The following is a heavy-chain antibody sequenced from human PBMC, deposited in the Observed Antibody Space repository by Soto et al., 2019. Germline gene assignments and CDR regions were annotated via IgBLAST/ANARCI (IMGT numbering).Heavy chain of an antibody. Sequence: HPGGSLRLSCAASGFTLSSYNMNWVRQAPGKGLEWVSHINSRGSPIYYADSVKGRFIISRDNAKNSLYLQMNSLRVEDTAVYYCAGAGQQLDHWGQGTLVTVSS. CDR1: GFTLSSYN. J-gene: IGHJ4*02. CDR2: INSRGSPI. CDR3: AGAGQQLDH. V-gene: IGHV3-48*01. D-gene: IGHD6-13*01.